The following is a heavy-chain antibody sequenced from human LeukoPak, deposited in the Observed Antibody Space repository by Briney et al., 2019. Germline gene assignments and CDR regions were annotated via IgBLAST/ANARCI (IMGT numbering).Heavy chain of an antibody. CDR3: AELGITMIGGV. J-gene: IGHJ6*04. V-gene: IGHV3-48*03. Sequence: GGSLRLSCAASGFTFSSYEMNWVRQASGKGLEWVAYISSSGSTIYYADSVKGRFTISRGNAKNSLYPQMNSLRAEDTAVYYCAELGITMIGGVWGKGTTVTISS. CDR1: GFTFSSYE. D-gene: IGHD3-10*02. CDR2: ISSSGSTI.